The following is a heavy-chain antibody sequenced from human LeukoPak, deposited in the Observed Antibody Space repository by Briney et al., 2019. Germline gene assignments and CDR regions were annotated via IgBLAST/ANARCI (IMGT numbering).Heavy chain of an antibody. D-gene: IGHD5-24*01. V-gene: IGHV4-34*01. CDR3: ARDEMATHSWPE. J-gene: IGHJ4*02. CDR1: GGSFSGYY. CDR2: INHSGST. Sequence: SETLSLTCAVYGGSFSGYYWSWIRQPPGKGLEWIGEINHSGSTNYNPSLKSRVTISVDTSKNQFSLKLSSVTAADTAVYYCARDEMATHSWPEWGQGTLVTVSS.